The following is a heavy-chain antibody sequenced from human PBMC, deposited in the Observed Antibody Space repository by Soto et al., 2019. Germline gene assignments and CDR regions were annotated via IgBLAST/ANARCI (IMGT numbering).Heavy chain of an antibody. J-gene: IGHJ4*02. CDR1: GFTFSRVS. Sequence: GXSLRLSCEASGFTFSRVSINWVRQVPGKGLEWVASISSGSSDTWYADSVKGRFIISRDNAQNSMFLQMNTLRPEDTAMYYCARVAYWGPGTQVTVSS. CDR2: ISSGSSDT. V-gene: IGHV3-21*01. CDR3: ARVAY.